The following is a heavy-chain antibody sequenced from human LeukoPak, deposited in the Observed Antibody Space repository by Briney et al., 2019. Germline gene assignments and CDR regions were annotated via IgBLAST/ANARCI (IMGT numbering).Heavy chain of an antibody. J-gene: IGHJ4*02. V-gene: IGHV3-30*03. CDR2: IAADGGVK. CDR1: AFTFSDHG. Sequence: GTSLRLSCVASAFTFSDHGMDWVRQAPGKGLEWVAVIAADGGVKHYADSVKGRFTLSRDNSKNTLFLQMNSLGVEDTAVYYCAREATWGQWYFDHWGQGTPVTVSS. CDR3: AREATWGQWYFDH. D-gene: IGHD2-15*01.